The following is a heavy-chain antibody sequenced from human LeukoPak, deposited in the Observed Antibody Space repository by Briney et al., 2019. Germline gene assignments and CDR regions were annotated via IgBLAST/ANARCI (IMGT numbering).Heavy chain of an antibody. J-gene: IGHJ4*02. CDR2: TSPDEGLK. CDR1: GFTFANYV. D-gene: IGHD1-26*01. V-gene: IGHV3-30*04. Sequence: GGSLRLSCAASGFTFANYVTRWVRQAPGKGLEWVAVTSPDEGLKFYGDSVKGRFTISRDNSKNTMYLQMNNLREEDTAVYYCTRDPILGAPDYFDYWGRGTLVTVSS. CDR3: TRDPILGAPDYFDY.